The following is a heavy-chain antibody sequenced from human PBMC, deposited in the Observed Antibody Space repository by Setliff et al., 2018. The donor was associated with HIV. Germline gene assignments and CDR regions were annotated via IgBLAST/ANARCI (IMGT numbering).Heavy chain of an antibody. V-gene: IGHV4-59*01. J-gene: IGHJ6*03. Sequence: SETLSLTCTVSGYSLDSGYYWAWIRKPPGKGLEWIGYIYYSGSTNYNPSLKSRVTMSVDTSKNQFSLNLSSVTAADTAVYFCARDLHLIYGTEKYYYMAVWGKGTTVTVSS. CDR2: IYYSGST. CDR3: ARDLHLIYGTEKYYYMAV. CDR1: GYSLDSGYY. D-gene: IGHD5-12*01.